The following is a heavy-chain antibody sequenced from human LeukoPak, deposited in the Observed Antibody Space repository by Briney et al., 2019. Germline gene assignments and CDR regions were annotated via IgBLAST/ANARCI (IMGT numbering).Heavy chain of an antibody. D-gene: IGHD1-1*01. Sequence: SEALSLTCSVSGASVTSSYWTWVRLPPGRGLEWIGYIYYTGYTNYNPSLKSRVTISLDIYTNQLSLELISVTAADTAIYYCARAPIGSIDYWGPGALVTVSP. CDR3: ARAPIGSIDY. CDR1: GASVTSSY. J-gene: IGHJ4*02. CDR2: IYYTGYT. V-gene: IGHV4-59*02.